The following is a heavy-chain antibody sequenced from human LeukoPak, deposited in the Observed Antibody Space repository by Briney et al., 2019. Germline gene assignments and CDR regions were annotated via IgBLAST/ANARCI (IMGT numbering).Heavy chain of an antibody. Sequence: GESLRLSCAASECAFSDYYMTWIRQAPGKGLEWVSYISNSGDTTHYVDSVRGRFTISRDSARSSLALQMDSLRVEDTAIYYCARGPRAAVGIYYYYMDVWGKGTTVTVSS. J-gene: IGHJ6*03. D-gene: IGHD6-13*01. CDR2: ISNSGDTT. CDR3: ARGPRAAVGIYYYYMDV. CDR1: ECAFSDYY. V-gene: IGHV3-11*04.